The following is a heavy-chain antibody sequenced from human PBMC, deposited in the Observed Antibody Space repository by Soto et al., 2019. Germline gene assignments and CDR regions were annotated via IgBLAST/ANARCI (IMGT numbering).Heavy chain of an antibody. CDR2: ISSSSSTI. J-gene: IGHJ6*02. Sequence: PGGSLRLSCAASGFTFSTYSMNWVRQAPGKGLEWVSYISSSSSTIFYTDSVKGRFTISRDNAKNSLYLQMNSLRAEDTAVYYCARDIVVVVVPSYGMDVWGQGTTVTVS. V-gene: IGHV3-48*01. CDR1: GFTFSTYS. CDR3: ARDIVVVVVPSYGMDV. D-gene: IGHD2-15*01.